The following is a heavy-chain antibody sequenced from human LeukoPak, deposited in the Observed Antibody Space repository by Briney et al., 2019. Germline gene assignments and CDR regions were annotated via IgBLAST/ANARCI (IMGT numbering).Heavy chain of an antibody. CDR3: AKITYDRLYYFDY. CDR2: ISPSGDIT. V-gene: IGHV3-23*01. Sequence: PGGSLRLSCAASGFTFSNHGMNWVRQAPGKGLEWVSGISPSGDITYYADSVKGRFTVSRDNFKNTLYLQMNSLRTEDTAVYYCAKITYDRLYYFDYWGQGTLVTVSS. CDR1: GFTFSNHG. D-gene: IGHD3-22*01. J-gene: IGHJ4*02.